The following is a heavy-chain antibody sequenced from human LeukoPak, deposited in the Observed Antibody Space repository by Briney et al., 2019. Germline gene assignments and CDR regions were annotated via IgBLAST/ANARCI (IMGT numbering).Heavy chain of an antibody. CDR1: GFTVSSNY. D-gene: IGHD5-24*01. V-gene: IGHV3-53*01. J-gene: IGHJ4*02. CDR2: IYGGGNI. CDR3: ARGAGYNYPYNFDY. Sequence: GGSLRLSCAASGFTVSSNYMNWVRQAPGKGLEWVSVIYGGGNIYYADSVKGRFTISRDNSKNTLYLQMNSLRAEDTAVYYCARGAGYNYPYNFDYWGQGTLVTVSS.